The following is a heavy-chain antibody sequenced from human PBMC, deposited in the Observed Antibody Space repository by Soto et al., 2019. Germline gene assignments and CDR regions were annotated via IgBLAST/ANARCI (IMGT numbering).Heavy chain of an antibody. V-gene: IGHV6-1*01. CDR2: TYYRSKWYN. Sequence: PSHTLSLTCAISGDSVSSNSAAWNWIRQSPSRGLEWLGRTYYRSKWYNDYAVSVKSRITINPDTSKNQFSLQLNSVTPEDTAVYYCARDADAPGIAAAGTYSFTRSRIDYWGQGTLVTVSS. CDR1: GDSVSSNSAA. J-gene: IGHJ4*02. CDR3: ARDADAPGIAAAGTYSFTRSRIDY. D-gene: IGHD6-13*01.